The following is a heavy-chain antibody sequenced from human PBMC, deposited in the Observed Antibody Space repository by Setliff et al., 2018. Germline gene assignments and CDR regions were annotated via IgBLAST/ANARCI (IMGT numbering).Heavy chain of an antibody. V-gene: IGHV4-61*09. J-gene: IGHJ6*03. CDR2: IYTSWST. Sequence: PSETLSLTCTVSDDSISSRRYYWGWFRQPAGKELEWIGQIYTSWSTNYNPSLKSRVTISLDTSEKEFSLKLSSVTAADTAVYYCARVVGYDFWSGYYIYYYYYMDVWGKGTTVTVSS. D-gene: IGHD3-3*01. CDR1: DDSISSRRYY. CDR3: ARVVGYDFWSGYYIYYYYYMDV.